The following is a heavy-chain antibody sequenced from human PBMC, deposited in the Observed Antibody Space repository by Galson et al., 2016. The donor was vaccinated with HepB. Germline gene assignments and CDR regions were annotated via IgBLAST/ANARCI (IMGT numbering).Heavy chain of an antibody. CDR1: GFTFSNYW. V-gene: IGHV3-74*01. Sequence: SLRLSCAASGFTFSNYWMHWVRQAPGKGLVWVSRINNDGSRPNYADSVKGRLTISRDNSKNTLYLQMDSLTADDTASYYCTRGEVMESQWLFHSYGLDVWGQGTTVTVSS. CDR3: TRGEVMESQWLFHSYGLDV. D-gene: IGHD6-19*01. J-gene: IGHJ6*02. CDR2: INNDGSRP.